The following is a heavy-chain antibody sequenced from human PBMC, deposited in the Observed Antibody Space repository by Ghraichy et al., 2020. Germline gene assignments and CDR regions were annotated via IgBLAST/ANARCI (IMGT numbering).Heavy chain of an antibody. CDR2: ISYDGSNK. CDR3: ARDRYYYDSSGYREPFDY. D-gene: IGHD3-22*01. V-gene: IGHV3-30-3*01. Sequence: GGSLRLSCAASGFTFSSYAMHWVRQAPGKGLEWVAVISYDGSNKYYADSVKGRFTISRDNSKNTLYLQMNSLRAEDTAVYYCARDRYYYDSSGYREPFDYWGQGTLVTVSS. CDR1: GFTFSSYA. J-gene: IGHJ4*02.